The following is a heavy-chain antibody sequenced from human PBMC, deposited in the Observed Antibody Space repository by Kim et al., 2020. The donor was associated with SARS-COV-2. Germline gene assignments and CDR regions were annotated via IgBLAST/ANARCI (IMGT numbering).Heavy chain of an antibody. CDR2: INPNSGGT. D-gene: IGHD6-13*01. J-gene: IGHJ4*02. CDR3: ARRGVDSSSWYPPVYYFDY. CDR1: GYTFTGYY. Sequence: ASVKVSCKASGYTFTGYYMHWVRQAPGQGLEWMGWINPNSGGTNYAQKFQGRVTMTRDTSISTAYMELSRLRSDDTAVYYCARRGVDSSSWYPPVYYFDYWGQGTLFTVSS. V-gene: IGHV1-2*02.